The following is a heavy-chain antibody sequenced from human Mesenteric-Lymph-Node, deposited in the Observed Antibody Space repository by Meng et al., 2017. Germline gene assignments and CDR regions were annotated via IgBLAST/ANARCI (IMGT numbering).Heavy chain of an antibody. CDR3: AREGGSVTTGGKGLNYYYYGMDV. D-gene: IGHD4-17*01. Sequence: ASVKVSCKASGYTFTGYYMHWVRQAPGQGLEWMGRINPNSGGTNYAQKFQGRVTMTRDTSTSTVYMELSSLRSEDTAVYYCAREGGSVTTGGKGLNYYYYGMDVWGQGTTVTVSS. V-gene: IGHV1-2*06. J-gene: IGHJ6*02. CDR2: INPNSGGT. CDR1: GYTFTGYY.